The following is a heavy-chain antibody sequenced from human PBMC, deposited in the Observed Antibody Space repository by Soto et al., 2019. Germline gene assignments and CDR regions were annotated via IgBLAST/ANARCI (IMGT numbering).Heavy chain of an antibody. V-gene: IGHV3-48*03. CDR3: AREGDSSGYYLAY. CDR2: ISSSGSTI. Sequence: GGSLRLSCAASGFTFSSYEMNWVRQAPGKGLEWVSYISSSGSTIYYADSVKGRFTISRDNAKNSLYLQMNSLRAEDTAVYYCAREGDSSGYYLAYWGQGTLVTVSS. D-gene: IGHD3-22*01. CDR1: GFTFSSYE. J-gene: IGHJ4*02.